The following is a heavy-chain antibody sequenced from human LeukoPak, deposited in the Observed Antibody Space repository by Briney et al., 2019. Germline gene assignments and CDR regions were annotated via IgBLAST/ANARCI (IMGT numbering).Heavy chain of an antibody. CDR1: GFTFSSYE. J-gene: IGHJ4*02. CDR3: ARGAAPYYYDSSGPYYFDY. CDR2: ISSSGSTI. D-gene: IGHD3-22*01. V-gene: IGHV3-48*03. Sequence: GGSPRLSCAASGFTFSSYEMNWVRQAPGKGLEWVSYISSSGSTIYYADSVKGRFTISRDNAKNSLYLQMNSLRAEDTAVYYCARGAAPYYYDSSGPYYFDYWGRGTLVTVSS.